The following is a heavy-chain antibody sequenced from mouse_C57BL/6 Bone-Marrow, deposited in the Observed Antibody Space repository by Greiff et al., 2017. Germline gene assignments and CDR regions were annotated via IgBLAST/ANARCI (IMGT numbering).Heavy chain of an antibody. Sequence: VQLQQPGAELVKPGASVKLSCKASGYTFTSYWMHWVKQRPGQGLEWIGMIHPNSGSTNYNEKFKSKATLTVDKSSSTAYMQLSSLTSEDSAVYYCARFYYSNRYFDVWGTGTTVTVSS. CDR3: ARFYYSNRYFDV. V-gene: IGHV1-64*01. CDR1: GYTFTSYW. J-gene: IGHJ1*03. D-gene: IGHD2-5*01. CDR2: IHPNSGST.